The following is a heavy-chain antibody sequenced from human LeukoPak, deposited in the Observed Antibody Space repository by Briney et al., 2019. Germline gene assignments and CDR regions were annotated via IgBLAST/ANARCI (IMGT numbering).Heavy chain of an antibody. V-gene: IGHV4-39*01. CDR2: IYYGGTT. J-gene: IGHJ4*02. CDR1: GGSISSSSYY. Sequence: PSETLSLTCTVSGGSISSSSYYWGWIRQPPGKGLEWIGSIYYGGTTYYNPSLKSRVTISVDTSKNQFSLKLSSVTAADTALYYCAKHYMGSSYNHGLDCWGQGTLVTVSS. D-gene: IGHD3-10*01. CDR3: AKHYMGSSYNHGLDC.